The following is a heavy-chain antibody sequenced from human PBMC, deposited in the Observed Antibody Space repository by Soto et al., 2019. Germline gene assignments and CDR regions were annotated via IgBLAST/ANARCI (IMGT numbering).Heavy chain of an antibody. Sequence: QVQLVQSGAEVKKPGASVKVSCKASGYTFTSYGISWVRQAPGQGLEWMGWISAYNGNTNYAQKLQGRVTMTTDTSTRTAYMELRSLRSDDTAVYYCARDPNAEDIVVVVAAVPYDYWGQGTLVTVSS. CDR3: ARDPNAEDIVVVVAAVPYDY. CDR2: ISAYNGNT. CDR1: GYTFTSYG. J-gene: IGHJ4*02. D-gene: IGHD2-15*01. V-gene: IGHV1-18*01.